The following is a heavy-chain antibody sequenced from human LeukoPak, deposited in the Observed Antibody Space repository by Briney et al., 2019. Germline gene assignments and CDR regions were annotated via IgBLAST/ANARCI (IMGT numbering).Heavy chain of an antibody. D-gene: IGHD2-2*01. CDR3: AKGSFYCSGNTCPQYYYYMDV. Sequence: PGGSLRLSCAASGFTFSRHGMHWVRQAPGKGLEWVAFIRYGGSNKYYADSVKGRFTISRDNSKNTLSLQMNSLRAEDTAVYYCAKGSFYCSGNTCPQYYYYMDVWGKGTTVTVSS. CDR2: IRYGGSNK. CDR1: GFTFSRHG. V-gene: IGHV3-30*02. J-gene: IGHJ6*03.